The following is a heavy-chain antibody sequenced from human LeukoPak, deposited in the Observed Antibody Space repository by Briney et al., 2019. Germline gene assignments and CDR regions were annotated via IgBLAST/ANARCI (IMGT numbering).Heavy chain of an antibody. Sequence: SETLSFTCTVSGGSISSGGYYWSWIRQHPGKGLEWIGYIYYSGSTYYNPSLKSRVTISVDTSKNQFSLKLSSVTAADTAVYYCARIDLSGSGSYNGLEFDYWGQGTLVTVSS. CDR1: GGSISSGGYY. D-gene: IGHD3-10*01. CDR3: ARIDLSGSGSYNGLEFDY. V-gene: IGHV4-31*03. J-gene: IGHJ4*02. CDR2: IYYSGST.